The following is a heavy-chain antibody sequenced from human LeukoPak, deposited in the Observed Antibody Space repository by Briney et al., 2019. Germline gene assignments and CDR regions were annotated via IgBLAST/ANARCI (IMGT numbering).Heavy chain of an antibody. V-gene: IGHV3-73*01. D-gene: IGHD3-16*01. Sequence: GGSLRPSCAASGFTFSGSAMHWVRQASGKGLEWVGRIRSKANSYATAYAASVKGRFTISRDDSKNTAYLQMNSLKTEDTAVYYCSCWGTPSYYGMDVWGQGTTVTVSS. CDR2: IRSKANSYAT. CDR1: GFTFSGSA. CDR3: SCWGTPSYYGMDV. J-gene: IGHJ6*02.